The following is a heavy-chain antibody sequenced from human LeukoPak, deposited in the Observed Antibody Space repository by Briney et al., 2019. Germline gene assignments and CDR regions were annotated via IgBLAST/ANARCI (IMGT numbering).Heavy chain of an antibody. CDR1: GGSFSGYY. V-gene: IGHV4-34*01. J-gene: IGHJ6*03. D-gene: IGHD4-17*01. CDR2: INHSGST. Sequence: SETLSLTCAVYGGSFSGYYRSWIRQPPGKGLEWIGEINHSGSTNYNPSLKSRVTISVDTSKNQFSLKLSSVTAADTAVYYCARARSVTIYYYYYYMDVWGKGTTVTVSS. CDR3: ARARSVTIYYYYYYMDV.